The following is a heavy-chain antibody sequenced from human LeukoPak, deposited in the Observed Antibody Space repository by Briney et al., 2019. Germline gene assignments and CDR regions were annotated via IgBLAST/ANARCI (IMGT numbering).Heavy chain of an antibody. V-gene: IGHV4-61*08. CDR1: GGSISSGGYY. CDR2: IYHSGST. J-gene: IGHJ5*02. CDR3: ARAGRGISNWFDP. D-gene: IGHD3-16*01. Sequence: SETLSLTCTVSGGSISSGGYYWSWIRQPPGKGLEWIGYIYHSGSTNYNPSLKSRVTISVDTSKNQFSLKLSSVTAADTAVYYCARAGRGISNWFDPWGQGTLVTVSS.